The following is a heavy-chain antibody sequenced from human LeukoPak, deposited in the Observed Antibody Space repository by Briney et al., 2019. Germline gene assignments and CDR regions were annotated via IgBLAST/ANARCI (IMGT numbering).Heavy chain of an antibody. CDR3: ARVHSSSWPSFDQ. V-gene: IGHV3-74*01. CDR2: INGDGSTT. CDR1: GFTLSGYW. J-gene: IGHJ4*02. D-gene: IGHD6-13*01. Sequence: GGSLRLSCAASGFTLSGYWMHWVRQPPGKGLVWFSRINGDGSTTSYADSVRGRFTISRDNAKNTLYLQMNSLRAEDTAIYYCARVHSSSWPSFDQWGQGTLVTVSS.